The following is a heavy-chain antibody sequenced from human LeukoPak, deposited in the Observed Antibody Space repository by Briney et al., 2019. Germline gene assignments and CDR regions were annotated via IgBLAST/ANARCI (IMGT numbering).Heavy chain of an antibody. Sequence: PSETLSLTCTVSNDSISSGDYYWNWIRQPPGKGLEWIGYIFHRGGTSYNPSLKSRVFFSVDTSQNQFSLKLNSVTAADTAVYYCATAPRELESTAASFYYYFYYMDIWGDGTTVTVSS. D-gene: IGHD2-2*01. CDR2: IFHRGGT. CDR1: NDSISSGDYY. V-gene: IGHV4-30-4*01. CDR3: ATAPRELESTAASFYYYFYYMDI. J-gene: IGHJ6*03.